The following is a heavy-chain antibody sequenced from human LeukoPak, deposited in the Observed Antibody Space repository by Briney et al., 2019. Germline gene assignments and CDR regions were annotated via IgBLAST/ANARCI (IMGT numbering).Heavy chain of an antibody. V-gene: IGHV1-2*06. D-gene: IGHD3-22*01. J-gene: IGHJ3*02. CDR3: ARDLDYYDSSGYGSHAFDI. CDR2: INPNSGGT. Sequence: ASVKVSCKASGYTFTGYYMHWVRQAPGQGLEWMGRINPNSGGTNYAQKFQGRVTMTRDTSISTAYMELSRLRSDDTAVYYCARDLDYYDSSGYGSHAFDIWGQGTMVTVSS. CDR1: GYTFTGYY.